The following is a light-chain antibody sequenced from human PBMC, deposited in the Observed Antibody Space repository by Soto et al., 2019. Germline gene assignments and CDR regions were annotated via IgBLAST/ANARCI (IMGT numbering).Light chain of an antibody. J-gene: IGLJ3*02. CDR1: SSNIGSNF. CDR3: AAWDDRLSGWV. CDR2: RNN. V-gene: IGLV1-47*01. Sequence: QSVLTQPPSASGTPGQRVTISCCGSSSNIGSNFVYWYQQFPGTAPKLLIYRNNQRPSGVPDRFSGSKSGTSASLAISGLPSEDEADYYCAAWDDRLSGWVFGGGTKLTVL.